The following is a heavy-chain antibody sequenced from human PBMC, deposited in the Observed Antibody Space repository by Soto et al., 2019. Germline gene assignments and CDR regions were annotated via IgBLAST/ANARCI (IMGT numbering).Heavy chain of an antibody. CDR2: ISWNSGSI. CDR1: GFTFDDYA. J-gene: IGHJ4*02. D-gene: IGHD6-19*01. Sequence: ESGGGLVQPGRSLRLSCAASGFTFDDYAMHWVRQAPGKGLEWVSGISWNSGSIGYADSVKGRFTISRDNAKNSLYLQMNSLRAEDTALYYCAKDSAIAVAGTFDYWGQGTLVTVSS. V-gene: IGHV3-9*01. CDR3: AKDSAIAVAGTFDY.